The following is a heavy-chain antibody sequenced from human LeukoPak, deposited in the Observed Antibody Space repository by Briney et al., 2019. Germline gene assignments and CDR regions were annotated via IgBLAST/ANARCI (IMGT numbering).Heavy chain of an antibody. D-gene: IGHD6-19*01. Sequence: PSETLSLTCAVYGGSFSVYYWNWIRQPPGKGLEWIAEIDHSGSTKYNPSLKSRVTISVDTSKNQFSLRLSSVTAADTAIYYCARAVSGRFDYWGQGTLVTVSS. CDR3: ARAVSGRFDY. CDR1: GGSFSVYY. J-gene: IGHJ4*02. V-gene: IGHV4-34*01. CDR2: IDHSGST.